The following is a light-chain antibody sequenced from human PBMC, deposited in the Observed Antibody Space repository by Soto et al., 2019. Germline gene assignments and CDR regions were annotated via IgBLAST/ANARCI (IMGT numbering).Light chain of an antibody. Sequence: DIQMTQSPSTLSASVGDRVTITCRASQSISSWLAWYQQKPGKAPKLLIYKASSLESGVPSRFSGSGSGTEFTLTISSLPPDDFATYYRQQYNSYSVTFGQGTKVEIK. V-gene: IGKV1-5*03. CDR3: QQYNSYSVT. CDR1: QSISSW. J-gene: IGKJ1*01. CDR2: KAS.